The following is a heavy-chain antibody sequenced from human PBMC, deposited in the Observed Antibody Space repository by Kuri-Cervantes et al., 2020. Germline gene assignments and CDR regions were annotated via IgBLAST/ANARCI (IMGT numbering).Heavy chain of an antibody. D-gene: IGHD1-26*01. J-gene: IGHJ4*02. V-gene: IGHV3-30-3*01. CDR3: AKDPSGGSQTDLY. Sequence: GESLKISCAASGFTFSGSAMHWVRQAPGRGLEWVAFVSYDGNTKYYADSVKGRFTISRDNSMNTLSLQMSSLRPEDTAVYYCAKDPSGGSQTDLYWGQGTLVTVSS. CDR2: VSYDGNTK. CDR1: GFTFSGSA.